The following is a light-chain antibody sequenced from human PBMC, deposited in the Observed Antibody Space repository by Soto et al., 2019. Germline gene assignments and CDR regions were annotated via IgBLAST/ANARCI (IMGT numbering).Light chain of an antibody. CDR2: ENN. J-gene: IGLJ2*01. V-gene: IGLV6-57*04. CDR3: QSYDSDFVV. CDR1: SGSIANNY. Sequence: NFMLTQPHSVSESPGKTLSLSCTRSSGSIANNYVQWYQQRPGSAPTTVFYENNQRLSGVPDRFSGSTDGSSNSASLTISGLQTEDEADYYGQSYDSDFVVFGGGTKVTVL.